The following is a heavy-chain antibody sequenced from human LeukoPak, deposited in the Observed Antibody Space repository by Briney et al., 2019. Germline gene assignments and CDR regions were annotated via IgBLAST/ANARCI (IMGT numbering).Heavy chain of an antibody. V-gene: IGHV4-30-4*08. J-gene: IGHJ4*02. D-gene: IGHD6-19*01. CDR2: IYYSGGT. CDR3: ARVGSGWYYFDS. Sequence: PSETLSLTCTVSGGSISSGAYYWSWIRQPPGKGLEWIGYIYYSGGTYYNPSLKSRVTISVDTSKNQFSLKLSSVTAADTAVYYCARVGSGWYYFDSWGQGTLVTVSS. CDR1: GGSISSGAYY.